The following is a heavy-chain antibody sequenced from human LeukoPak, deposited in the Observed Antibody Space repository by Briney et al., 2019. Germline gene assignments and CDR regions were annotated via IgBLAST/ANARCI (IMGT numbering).Heavy chain of an antibody. CDR3: ACTATKYSSGWYVAHAY. Sequence: GASVKVSCKASGGTFSSYAISWVRQAPGQGLEWMGGIIPIFGTANYAQKFQGRVTITTDESTSTAYMELSSLRSEDTAVYYCACTATKYSSGWYVAHAYWGQGTLVTVSS. CDR2: IIPIFGTA. D-gene: IGHD6-19*01. J-gene: IGHJ4*02. CDR1: GGTFSSYA. V-gene: IGHV1-69*05.